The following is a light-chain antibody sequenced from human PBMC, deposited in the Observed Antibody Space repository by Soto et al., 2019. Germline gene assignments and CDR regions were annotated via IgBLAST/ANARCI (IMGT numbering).Light chain of an antibody. V-gene: IGKV3-20*01. CDR2: GAS. J-gene: IGKJ3*01. Sequence: EVVWTQSPGTLSLSPGERATLSCRASQSVSSSYLAWYQQKLGQAPRLLIYGASSRATGIPDRFSGSGSGTDFTLTISRLEPEDFAVYYCQQYGSSPFTFGPGTKVDIK. CDR3: QQYGSSPFT. CDR1: QSVSSSY.